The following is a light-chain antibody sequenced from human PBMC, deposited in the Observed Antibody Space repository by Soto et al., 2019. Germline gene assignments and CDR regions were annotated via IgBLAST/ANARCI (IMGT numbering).Light chain of an antibody. CDR3: SSYTRSSIYV. V-gene: IGLV2-14*01. Sequence: QSALTQPASVSGSPGQSITISCTGTSRDVGGYNYVSWYQQHPGKAPKLMIYDVSNRPSGVSNRFSGSKSGNTASLTISGLQAEDEADYYCSSYTRSSIYVFGTGTKLTVL. CDR1: SRDVGGYNY. J-gene: IGLJ1*01. CDR2: DVS.